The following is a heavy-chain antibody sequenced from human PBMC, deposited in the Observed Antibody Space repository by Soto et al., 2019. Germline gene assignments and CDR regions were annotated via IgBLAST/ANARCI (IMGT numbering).Heavy chain of an antibody. J-gene: IGHJ4*02. D-gene: IGHD3-22*01. CDR3: ARKGSSGSLDY. CDR1: CGSISSYY. CDR2: IYYSGST. V-gene: IGHV4-59*01. Sequence: SETLSLPCTVACGSISSYYWSWIRQPPGKGLEWIGYIYYSGSTNYNPSLKSRVTISVDTSKNQFSLKLSSVTAADTAVYYCARKGSSGSLDYWGQGTLVTVSS.